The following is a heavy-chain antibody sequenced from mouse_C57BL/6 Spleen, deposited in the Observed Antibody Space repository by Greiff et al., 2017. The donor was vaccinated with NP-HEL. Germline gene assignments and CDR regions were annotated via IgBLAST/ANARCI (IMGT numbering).Heavy chain of an antibody. CDR3: ARGYYGSSYCFDY. J-gene: IGHJ2*01. CDR1: GYAFSSYW. V-gene: IGHV1-80*01. D-gene: IGHD1-1*01. Sequence: VQLQQSGAELVKPGASVKISCKASGYAFSSYWMNWVKQRPGKGLEWIGQIYPGDGDTNYNGKFKGKATLTADKSSSTAYMQLSSLTSEDSAVYFCARGYYGSSYCFDYWGQGTTLTVSS. CDR2: IYPGDGDT.